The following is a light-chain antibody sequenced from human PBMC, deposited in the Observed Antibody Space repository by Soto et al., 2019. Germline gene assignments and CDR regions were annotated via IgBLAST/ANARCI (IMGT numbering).Light chain of an antibody. V-gene: IGKV1-39*01. J-gene: IGKJ5*01. CDR1: QTVSSY. CDR3: QQSFTTPS. Sequence: DIQMTQSPSSRSASVGERVNITFRASQTVSSYLNWYQQKPGTVPKLLIYATSNLQSGVPSRFSGRGFGTDFTLTISSLQPEDFATYYCQQSFTTPSFGQGTRLEIK. CDR2: ATS.